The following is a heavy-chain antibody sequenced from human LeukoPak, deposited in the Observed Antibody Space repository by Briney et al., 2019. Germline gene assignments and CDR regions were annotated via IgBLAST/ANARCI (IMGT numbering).Heavy chain of an antibody. CDR2: ISSGGGYT. CDR3: AKEDCTSTSCTTFDS. CDR1: GFTFSNYG. D-gene: IGHD2-2*01. V-gene: IGHV3-23*01. Sequence: GGSLRLSCAASGFTFSNYGMSWVRQAPGKGLEWVSAISSGGGYTYYADSMKGRFTISRDNSQNTLYLQMNSLRAEDTAVYFCAKEDCTSTSCTTFDSWGQGTLVTVSS. J-gene: IGHJ4*02.